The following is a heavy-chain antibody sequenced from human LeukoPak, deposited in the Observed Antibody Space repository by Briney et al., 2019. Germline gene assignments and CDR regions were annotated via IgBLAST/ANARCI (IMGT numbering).Heavy chain of an antibody. CDR3: ARLGAQGYFDSLTGFY. V-gene: IGHV3-48*01. J-gene: IGHJ1*01. CDR2: ISISSSAI. CDR1: GFTLSSYS. Sequence: GGSLRLSCAASGFTLSSYSMNWVRQAPGKGLRWVSYISISSSAISYADSVKGRFTISRDNAKNSLYLQMNSLRAEDTAVYYCARLGAQGYFDSLTGFYCGQGTQVTVSS. D-gene: IGHD3-9*01.